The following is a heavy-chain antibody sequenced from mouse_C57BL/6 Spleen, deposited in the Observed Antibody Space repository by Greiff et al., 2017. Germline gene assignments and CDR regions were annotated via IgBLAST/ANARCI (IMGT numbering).Heavy chain of an antibody. CDR1: GYTFTSYW. Sequence: QVQLQQPGAELVMPGASVKLSCKASGYTFTSYWMHWVKQRPGQGLEWIGEIDPSDSYTNYNQKFKGKSTLTVDKSSSTAYMQLSSLTSEDSAVYYCARWQAHYYYYAMDYWGQGTSVTVSS. V-gene: IGHV1-69*01. CDR2: IDPSDSYT. D-gene: IGHD1-1*01. J-gene: IGHJ4*01. CDR3: ARWQAHYYYYAMDY.